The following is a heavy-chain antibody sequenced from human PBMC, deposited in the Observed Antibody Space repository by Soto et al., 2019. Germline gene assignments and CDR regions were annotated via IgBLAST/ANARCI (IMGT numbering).Heavy chain of an antibody. J-gene: IGHJ6*02. Sequence: GESLKISCKGSGYSFTSYWIGWVRQMPGKGLEWMGIIYPGDSDTRYSPSFQGQVTISADKSISTAYLQWSSLTASDTAMYYCARVATIYYYYYGMDVWGQGTTVTVSS. CDR3: ARVATIYYYYYGMDV. D-gene: IGHD5-12*01. CDR2: IYPGDSDT. CDR1: GYSFTSYW. V-gene: IGHV5-51*01.